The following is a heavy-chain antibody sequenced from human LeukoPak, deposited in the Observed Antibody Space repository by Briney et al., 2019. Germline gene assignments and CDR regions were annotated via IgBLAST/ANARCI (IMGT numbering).Heavy chain of an antibody. CDR1: GSSISSYY. CDR3: ARAGGYVQKSYGMDV. V-gene: IGHV4-59*01. D-gene: IGHD5-18*01. Sequence: SETLSLTCTVSGSSISSYYWSWIRQPPGKGLEWIGYIYYSGSTNYNPSLKSRVTISVDTSKNQFSLKLSSVTAADTAVYYCARAGGYVQKSYGMDVWGQGTTVTVSS. CDR2: IYYSGST. J-gene: IGHJ6*02.